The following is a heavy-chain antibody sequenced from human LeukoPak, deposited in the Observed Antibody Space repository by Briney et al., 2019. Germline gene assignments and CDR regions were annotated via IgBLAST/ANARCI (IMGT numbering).Heavy chain of an antibody. J-gene: IGHJ4*02. CDR3: TRYYDSSGYYYFDY. CDR1: GFTFSDAW. V-gene: IGHV3-15*07. D-gene: IGHD3-22*01. CDR2: IKGKTEGGTI. Sequence: GGSLRLSCAASGFTFSDAWMNWVRQAPGKGLEWVGRIKGKTEGGTIDYAAPVKGRFTISRDDSKNTLYLQMNSLKTEDTAVYYCTRYYDSSGYYYFDYWGQGTLVTVSS.